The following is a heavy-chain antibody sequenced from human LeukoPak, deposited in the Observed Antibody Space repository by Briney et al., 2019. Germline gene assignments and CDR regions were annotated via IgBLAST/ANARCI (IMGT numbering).Heavy chain of an antibody. CDR3: AKDRYSPGVYYYMDV. Sequence: GGSLRPSCAASGFTFSSYGMHWVRQAPGKGLEWVAVISYDGSNKYYADSVKGRFTISRDNSKNTLYLQMNSLRAEDTAVYYCAKDRYSPGVYYYMDVWGKGTTVTVSS. CDR2: ISYDGSNK. CDR1: GFTFSSYG. J-gene: IGHJ6*03. D-gene: IGHD3-16*02. V-gene: IGHV3-30*18.